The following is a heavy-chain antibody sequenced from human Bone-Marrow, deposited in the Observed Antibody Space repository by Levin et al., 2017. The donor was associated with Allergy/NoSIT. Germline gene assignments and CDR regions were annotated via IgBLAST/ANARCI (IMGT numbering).Heavy chain of an antibody. J-gene: IGHJ4*02. Sequence: GESLKISCAASGFTFSSYAMTWVRQAPGKGLEWVSTISGDGGSTYYADPVKGRFTISRDNSKSTVYLHMNSLRAADTAVYHLAKCTPGYCSRGPSDWGQGTLVAVSS. CDR2: ISGDGGST. D-gene: IGHD6-19*01. CDR1: GFTFSSYA. V-gene: IGHV3-23*01. CDR3: AKCTPGYCSRGPSD.